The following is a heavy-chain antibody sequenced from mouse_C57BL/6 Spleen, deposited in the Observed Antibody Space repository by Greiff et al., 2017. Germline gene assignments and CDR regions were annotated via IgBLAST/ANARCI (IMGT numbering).Heavy chain of an antibody. CDR1: GFTFSSYT. CDR2: ISGGGGTT. CDR3: ARHDYGGYVDV. J-gene: IGHJ1*03. Sequence: DVKLVESGGGLVKPGGSLKLSCAASGFTFSSYTMSWVRQTPEKRLEWVATISGGGGTTYSPDSVKGRFPISRDNAKNTLYLQMSSLRSEDTDLYYCARHDYGGYVDVWGTGTTVTVSS. D-gene: IGHD2-4*01. V-gene: IGHV5-9*01.